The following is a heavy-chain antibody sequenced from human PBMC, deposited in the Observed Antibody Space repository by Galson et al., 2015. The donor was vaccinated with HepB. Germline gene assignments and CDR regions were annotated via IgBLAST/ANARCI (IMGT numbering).Heavy chain of an antibody. CDR2: ISGSSGYI. CDR1: GFTFSTYS. Sequence: SLRPSCAATGFTFSTYSMTWVRQAPGKGLEWVSSISGSSGYIFYADSVKGRFTISRDNAKNSLYLHMTSLRAEDTAVYYCASPRASCVSTSCPFFDHWGQGTPVTVSS. D-gene: IGHD2-2*01. CDR3: ASPRASCVSTSCPFFDH. V-gene: IGHV3-21*06. J-gene: IGHJ4*02.